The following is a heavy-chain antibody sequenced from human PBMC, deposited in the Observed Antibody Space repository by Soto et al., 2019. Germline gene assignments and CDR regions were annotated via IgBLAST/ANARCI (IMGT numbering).Heavy chain of an antibody. Sequence: SGPTLLNPTQTLTLTCTFSGFSLTYIEEGVGWIRQPPGKALEWLALVYWDDDKRYNPSLRSRLTITKDTSKKQVVLTMTNMDPVDTATYYCVQSRCGGDCLTFYSSHAYYGLDVWGQGT. CDR3: VQSRCGGDCLTFYSSHAYYGLDV. CDR1: GFSLTYIEEG. J-gene: IGHJ6*02. D-gene: IGHD2-21*02. CDR2: VYWDDDK. V-gene: IGHV2-5*02.